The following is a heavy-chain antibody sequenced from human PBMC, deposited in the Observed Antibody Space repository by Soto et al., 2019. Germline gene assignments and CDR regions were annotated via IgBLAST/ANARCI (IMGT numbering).Heavy chain of an antibody. CDR3: ARGPVVVVSAPYYFDY. D-gene: IGHD2-21*01. Sequence: LQLQESGPGLVMPSQTLSLTCTVSGGSISSGDNYWSWIRQPPGKGQEWIGNIYYSGSTYYNPSLKSRVSISVDTSRDQFSLKLSSVTAADTAVYYCARGPVVVVSAPYYFDYWGQGTRVTVSS. V-gene: IGHV4-30-4*01. J-gene: IGHJ4*02. CDR2: IYYSGST. CDR1: GGSISSGDNY.